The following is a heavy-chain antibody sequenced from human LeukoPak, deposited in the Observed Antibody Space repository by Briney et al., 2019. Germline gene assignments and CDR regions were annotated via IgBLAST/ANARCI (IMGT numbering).Heavy chain of an antibody. CDR1: GGTFTSYA. V-gene: IGHV1-69*01. J-gene: IGHJ4*02. Sequence: ASVTVSCTASGGTFTSYAISWVRQAPGQGLEWMGGIIPIFGTANYAQKFQGRVTITADESTSTAYMELSSLRSEDTAVYYCARAGDSSSWAFDYWGQGTLVTVSS. CDR3: ARAGDSSSWAFDY. D-gene: IGHD6-13*01. CDR2: IIPIFGTA.